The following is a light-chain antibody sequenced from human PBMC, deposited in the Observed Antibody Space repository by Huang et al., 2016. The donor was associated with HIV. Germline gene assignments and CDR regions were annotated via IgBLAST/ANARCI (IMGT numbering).Light chain of an antibody. J-gene: IGKJ1*01. V-gene: IGKV3-15*01. CDR1: QSVGSN. Sequence: EIVMTQSPATLSVSPGERATLSCRASQSVGSNLAWYQQRRGQAPRLLIYDASTRASGTPAMFSGSGSGTEFTLTVSSLQSEDFAVYYCQQHNTWPRTFGQGTRV. CDR3: QQHNTWPRT. CDR2: DAS.